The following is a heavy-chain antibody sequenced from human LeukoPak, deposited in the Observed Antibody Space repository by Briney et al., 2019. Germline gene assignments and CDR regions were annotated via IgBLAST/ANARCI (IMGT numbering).Heavy chain of an antibody. CDR2: ISSSSTTI. V-gene: IGHV3-48*04. CDR3: AREDGPIDY. J-gene: IGHJ4*02. D-gene: IGHD4/OR15-4a*01. CDR1: GFTFSSYN. Sequence: PGGSLRLSCAASGFTFSSYNMNWVRQAPGKGLEWVSYISSSSTTIYYADSVKGRFTISRDNAKNSLYLQMNSLRAEDTAVYYCAREDGPIDYWGQGTLVTVSS.